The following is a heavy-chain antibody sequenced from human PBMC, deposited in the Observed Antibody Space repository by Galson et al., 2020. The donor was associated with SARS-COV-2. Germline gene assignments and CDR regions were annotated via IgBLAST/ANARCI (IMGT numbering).Heavy chain of an antibody. J-gene: IGHJ4*02. D-gene: IGHD2-15*01. CDR1: YGSISNYY. CDR3: ARSIYGGNSFDL. Sequence: SETLSLTCTVSYGSISNYYWSWIRQPPGKGLEWIGYIYYSGSTKYNPSLKSRVTISVDTSKNQFSLQVNSVTAADTAMYYCARSIYGGNSFDLWGQGTLVTVSS. CDR2: IYYSGST. V-gene: IGHV4-59*01.